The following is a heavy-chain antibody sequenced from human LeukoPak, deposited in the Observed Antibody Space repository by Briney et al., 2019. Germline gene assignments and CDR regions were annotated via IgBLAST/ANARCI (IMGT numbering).Heavy chain of an antibody. Sequence: HPGGSLRLSCAASGFTFDDYAMHWVRQAPGKGLEWVSGISWNSGSIGYADSVKGRFTISRDNAKNSLYLQMNSLRAEDMALYYCAKDNEGYFDYWGQGTLVTVSS. CDR1: GFTFDDYA. J-gene: IGHJ4*02. CDR3: AKDNEGYFDY. V-gene: IGHV3-9*03. CDR2: ISWNSGSI.